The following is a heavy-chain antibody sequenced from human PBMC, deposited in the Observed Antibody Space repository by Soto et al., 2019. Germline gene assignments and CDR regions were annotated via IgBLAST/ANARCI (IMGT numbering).Heavy chain of an antibody. CDR2: IRYGGGTT. J-gene: IGHJ4*02. Sequence: GGSLRLSSSASGLTFSIYAMRLVRQATGKGLEWVSAIRYGGGTTYYAASVKGRFTISRDNSKNTLYLQMNSLRAEDTAVYYCANTPRYYYESTGYHFDYWGQGTLVTVSS. D-gene: IGHD3-22*01. CDR3: ANTPRYYYESTGYHFDY. V-gene: IGHV3-23*01. CDR1: GLTFSIYA.